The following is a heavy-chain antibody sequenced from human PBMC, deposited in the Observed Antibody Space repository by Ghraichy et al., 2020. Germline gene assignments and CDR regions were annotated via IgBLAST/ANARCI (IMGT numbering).Heavy chain of an antibody. CDR1: GYTFTGYY. CDR2: INPNSGGT. D-gene: IGHD3-3*01. CDR3: ARDYRGYDFWSGYYRGRYYGMDV. Sequence: ASVKVSCKASGYTFTGYYMHWVRQAPGQGLEWMGWINPNSGGTNYAQKFQGWVTMTRDTSISTAYMELSRLRSDDTAVYYCARDYRGYDFWSGYYRGRYYGMDVWGQGTTVTVSS. J-gene: IGHJ6*02. V-gene: IGHV1-2*04.